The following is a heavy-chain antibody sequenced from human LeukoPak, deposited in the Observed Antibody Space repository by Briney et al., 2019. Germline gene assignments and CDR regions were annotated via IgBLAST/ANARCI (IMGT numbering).Heavy chain of an antibody. CDR2: ISAYNGNT. V-gene: IGHV1-18*01. D-gene: IGHD4-17*01. CDR1: GYTFTSYG. Sequence: ASVKVSCKASGYTFTSYGISWVRQAPGQGLEWMGWISAYNGNTNYAQKLQGRVTMTTDTSTSTACMELRSLRSDDTAVYYCARDEPHYGDYGGEFDYWGQGTLVTVSS. J-gene: IGHJ4*02. CDR3: ARDEPHYGDYGGEFDY.